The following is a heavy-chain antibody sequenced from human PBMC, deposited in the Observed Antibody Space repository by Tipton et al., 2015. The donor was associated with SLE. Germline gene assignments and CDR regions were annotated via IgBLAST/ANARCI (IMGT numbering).Heavy chain of an antibody. CDR1: GFTFDDYA. D-gene: IGHD2-2*01. Sequence: RSLRLSCAASGFTFDDYAMHWVRQAPGKGLEWVSGISWNSGSIGYADSVKGRFTISRDNAKNSLYLQMNSLRAEDTALYYCAKDRGSTISYRYFDYWGQGTLVTVSS. CDR2: ISWNSGSI. V-gene: IGHV3-9*01. CDR3: AKDRGSTISYRYFDY. J-gene: IGHJ4*02.